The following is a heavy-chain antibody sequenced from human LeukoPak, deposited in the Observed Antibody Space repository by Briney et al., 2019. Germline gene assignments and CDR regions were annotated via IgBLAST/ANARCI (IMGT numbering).Heavy chain of an antibody. Sequence: GGSLRLSCEASGFTFSDYYMSWIRQAPGKGLEWLSYISTRGSTIYYADSVKGRFTISRDNAKNSLYLQMNSLRAEDTAVYYCASSLVAGYYYYSYYYMDVWGKGTTVTVSS. J-gene: IGHJ6*03. CDR2: ISTRGSTI. CDR1: GFTFSDYY. D-gene: IGHD5-18*01. V-gene: IGHV3-11*04. CDR3: ASSLVAGYYYYSYYYMDV.